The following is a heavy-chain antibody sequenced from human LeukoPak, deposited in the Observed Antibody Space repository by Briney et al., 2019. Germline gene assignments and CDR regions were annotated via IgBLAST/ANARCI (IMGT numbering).Heavy chain of an antibody. CDR3: ARGAVKMATPTPHY. CDR2: ISSSSSYI. J-gene: IGHJ4*02. V-gene: IGHV3-21*01. Sequence: GGSLRLSCAASGFTFSSYSMNWVRQAPGKGLEWVSSISSSSSYIYYADSVKGRFTISRDNAKNSLYLQMNSLRAEDTAVYYCARGAVKMATPTPHYWGQGTLVTVSS. D-gene: IGHD5-24*01. CDR1: GFTFSSYS.